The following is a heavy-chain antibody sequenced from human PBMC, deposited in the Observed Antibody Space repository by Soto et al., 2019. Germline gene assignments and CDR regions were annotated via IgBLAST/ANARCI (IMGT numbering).Heavy chain of an antibody. V-gene: IGHV3-21*01. D-gene: IGHD4-17*01. Sequence: EVQLVESGGGLVKPGGSLRLSCAASGFTFSSYSMNWVRQAPGKGLEWVSSISSSSSYIYYADSVKGRFTISRDNAKNSLYLQMNSLRAEDTAVYYCARDHWEETGTTADYWGQGTLVTVSS. J-gene: IGHJ4*02. CDR3: ARDHWEETGTTADY. CDR2: ISSSSSYI. CDR1: GFTFSSYS.